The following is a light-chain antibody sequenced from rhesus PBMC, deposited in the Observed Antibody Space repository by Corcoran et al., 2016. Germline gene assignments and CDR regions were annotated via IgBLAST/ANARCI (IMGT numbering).Light chain of an antibody. V-gene: IGKV3-24*04. CDR3: QQSSNLSWT. CDR2: GAS. J-gene: IGKJ1*01. Sequence: ETVVTQSPATLSLSPGERATLSCRASQSVGSYLAWSQPQPGQAPRLHSHGASSMATGITDRFSGSGSGTDVALIISSLEPEDVGVYYCQQSSNLSWTFGQGTKVEIK. CDR1: QSVGSY.